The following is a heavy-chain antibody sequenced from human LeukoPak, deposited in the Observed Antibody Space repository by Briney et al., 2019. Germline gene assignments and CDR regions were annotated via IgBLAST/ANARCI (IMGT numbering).Heavy chain of an antibody. CDR3: ARGFVDYVWGSYPSAY. CDR1: GFTFRKYW. J-gene: IGHJ4*02. D-gene: IGHD3-16*01. Sequence: GGSLRLSCAASGFTFRKYWMAWVRQAPGQGLEWVATIAANGNDKDYEDSVKGRFTTSRDNAKDVLYLQMDSLRVDDTAVYYCARGFVDYVWGSYPSAYWGQGILVTVSS. CDR2: IAANGNDK. V-gene: IGHV3-7*01.